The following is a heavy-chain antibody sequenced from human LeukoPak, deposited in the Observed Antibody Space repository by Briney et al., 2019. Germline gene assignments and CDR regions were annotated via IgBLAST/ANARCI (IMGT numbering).Heavy chain of an antibody. J-gene: IGHJ3*01. Sequence: SETLSLTCTVSGDSVSSTGYYWGWIRQPPGKGLEWIGTIYYSGSTYYNPSLKSRVTMSEDTSRNQFSLRLSSVNAADTAVYYCAKAGARYSNSSGLYAFDVWGQGTMVTVSS. D-gene: IGHD3-22*01. CDR3: AKAGARYSNSSGLYAFDV. CDR1: GDSVSSTGYY. CDR2: IYYSGST. V-gene: IGHV4-39*01.